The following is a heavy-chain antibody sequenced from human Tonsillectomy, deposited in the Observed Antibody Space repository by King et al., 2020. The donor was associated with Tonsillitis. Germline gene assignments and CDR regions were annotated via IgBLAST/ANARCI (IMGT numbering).Heavy chain of an antibody. CDR3: ASSPVVQRGGSYFDS. CDR1: GYTFTSYY. D-gene: IGHD4-23*01. CDR2: INPTSGAT. V-gene: IGHV1-46*01. J-gene: IGHJ4*02. Sequence: QLVQSGAEVKEPGASVKVSCKASGYTFTSYYMHWVRQAPGQGLEWMGIINPTSGATSYTQKSQGRVTMTRDTSTSTVYMELSSLSSEDTAVYYCASSPVVQRGGSYFDSWGQGTLVTVSS.